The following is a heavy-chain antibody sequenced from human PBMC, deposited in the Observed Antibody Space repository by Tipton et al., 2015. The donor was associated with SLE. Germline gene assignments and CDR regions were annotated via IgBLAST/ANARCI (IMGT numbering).Heavy chain of an antibody. Sequence: TLSLTCTVSGGSISSAAYYWSWLRQHPGKGLEWIGYIFYSGSTYYNPSLKSRVSISLETSKNQFSLRLSSVTSADTAVYFCGARGAFDIWGRGTMVTVSS. D-gene: IGHD3-16*01. V-gene: IGHV4-31*03. CDR1: GGSISSAAYY. CDR3: GARGAFDI. J-gene: IGHJ3*02. CDR2: IFYSGST.